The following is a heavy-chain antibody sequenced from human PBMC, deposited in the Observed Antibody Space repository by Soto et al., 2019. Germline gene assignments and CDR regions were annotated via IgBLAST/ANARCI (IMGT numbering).Heavy chain of an antibody. D-gene: IGHD4-17*01. CDR1: GYSFTDYK. J-gene: IGHJ4*02. Sequence: QGQLLQSGAEVKKPGASVKVSCKTSGYSFTDYKLHWVRQAPGQGLEWMGWVDPNGGGSNSAQKFQGSVTMTWDTSITTAYLDLNRLTTNDTATYFCATWVDYGDFEVFDFWCQGTLVTVSS. CDR3: ATWVDYGDFEVFDF. CDR2: VDPNGGGS. V-gene: IGHV1-2*04.